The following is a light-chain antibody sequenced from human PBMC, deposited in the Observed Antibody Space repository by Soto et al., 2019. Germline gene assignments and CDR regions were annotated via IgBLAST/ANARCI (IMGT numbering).Light chain of an antibody. Sequence: EIVMTQSPGTLSVSPGERATLFCSTSQSVRSSLAWYQQKPGQAPRLLIYGASSRATGIPDRFSGSGSGTDFTLTISRLEPEDFALYYCHQYGYSLWTFGQGTKVDIK. CDR1: QSVRSS. CDR3: HQYGYSLWT. CDR2: GAS. V-gene: IGKV3-20*01. J-gene: IGKJ1*01.